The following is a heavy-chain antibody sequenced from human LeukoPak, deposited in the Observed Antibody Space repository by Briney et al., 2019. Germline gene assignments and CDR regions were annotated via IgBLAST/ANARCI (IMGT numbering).Heavy chain of an antibody. CDR3: ARAGGGERRYAVDIDY. D-gene: IGHD1-1*01. Sequence: PSETLSLTCTVSGGSISSYYWSWIRQPPGKGLEWIGYIYYSGSTNYNPSLKSRVTISVDTSKNQFSLKLSSVTAADTAVYYCARAGGGERRYAVDIDYWGQGTLVTVSS. CDR2: IYYSGST. V-gene: IGHV4-59*01. CDR1: GGSISSYY. J-gene: IGHJ4*02.